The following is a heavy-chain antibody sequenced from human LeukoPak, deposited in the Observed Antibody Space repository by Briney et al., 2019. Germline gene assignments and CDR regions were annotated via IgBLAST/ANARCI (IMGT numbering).Heavy chain of an antibody. D-gene: IGHD3-22*01. CDR1: GFTFNDYG. CDR3: ASLGRLYYDSSGYYLDY. Sequence: GGSLRLSCAASGFTFNDYGMSWVRQVPGKGLDWGSGINWNGGRTGYADSVKGRFTISRDNAKNSLYLQMNSLRDEDTAVYYCASLGRLYYDSSGYYLDYWGQGALVTVSS. J-gene: IGHJ4*02. V-gene: IGHV3-20*04. CDR2: INWNGGRT.